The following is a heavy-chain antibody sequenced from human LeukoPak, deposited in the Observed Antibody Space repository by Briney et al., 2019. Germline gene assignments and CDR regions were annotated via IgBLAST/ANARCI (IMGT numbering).Heavy chain of an antibody. CDR1: GGSISSGSYY. D-gene: IGHD3-9*01. Sequence: SETLSLTCTVSGGSISSGSYYWNWIRQPAGKGLEWIGRFYTSGSTDYNPSLKSRVTISVDTSKNQFSLKLSSVTAADTAVYYCARDRYYDILTGYFGVDAFDNWGQGTMVTVSS. CDR2: FYTSGST. V-gene: IGHV4-61*02. CDR3: ARDRYYDILTGYFGVDAFDN. J-gene: IGHJ3*02.